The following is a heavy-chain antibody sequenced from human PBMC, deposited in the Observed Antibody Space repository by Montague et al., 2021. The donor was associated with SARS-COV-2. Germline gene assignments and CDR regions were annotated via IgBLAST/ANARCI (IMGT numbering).Heavy chain of an antibody. Sequence: SLRLSCAASGFTFSSYSLNWVRQAPGKGLEWVSSINDNSSYIYYSYSGKGLFPISRDNAKKSLYLQMNSLRAEETAVSYCAREGGSGWYNYWGQGTLVTVSS. CDR1: GFTFSSYS. CDR2: INDNSSYI. V-gene: IGHV3-21*01. J-gene: IGHJ4*02. D-gene: IGHD6-19*01. CDR3: AREGGSGWYNY.